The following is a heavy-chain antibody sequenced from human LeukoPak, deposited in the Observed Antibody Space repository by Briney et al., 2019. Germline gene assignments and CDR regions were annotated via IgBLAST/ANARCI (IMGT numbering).Heavy chain of an antibody. CDR3: GRDGGVAYGLDV. D-gene: IGHD3-3*01. CDR2: INRDGSER. Sequence: TGGSLRLSCAASGFTFSNYWMTWVRQAPGKGLEWVANINRDGSERYYVDSVKGRFTISRDNAKNSLYLQMNSLRADDTAVYYCGRDGGVAYGLDVWGQGTTVTVSS. V-gene: IGHV3-7*01. J-gene: IGHJ6*02. CDR1: GFTFSNYW.